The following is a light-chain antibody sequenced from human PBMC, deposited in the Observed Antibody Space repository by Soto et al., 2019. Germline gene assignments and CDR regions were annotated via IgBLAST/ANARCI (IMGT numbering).Light chain of an antibody. CDR2: VNN. CDR3: QSYDTSLSGGV. CDR1: SSNIGAGYD. J-gene: IGLJ3*02. Sequence: QSVLTQPPSVSGAPGQRVTISCTGSSSNIGAGYDVHWYQQLPGTAPKLLIYVNNNRPSGVPDRFPGSKSGTSASLTITGLQTQDEADYYCQSYDTSLSGGVFGGGTKLTVL. V-gene: IGLV1-40*01.